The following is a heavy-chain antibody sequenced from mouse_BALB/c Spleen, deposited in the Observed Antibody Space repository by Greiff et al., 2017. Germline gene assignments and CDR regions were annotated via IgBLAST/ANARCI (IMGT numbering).Heavy chain of an antibody. CDR1: GYSFTGYF. Sequence: VQLQQSGPELVKPGASVKISCKASGYSFTGYFMNWVMQSHGKSLEWIGRINPYNGDTFYNQKFKGKATLTVDKSSSTAHMELRSLASEDSAVYYCARVDGYWGFAYWGQGTLVTVSA. CDR3: ARVDGYWGFAY. J-gene: IGHJ3*01. V-gene: IGHV1-20*02. D-gene: IGHD2-3*01. CDR2: INPYNGDT.